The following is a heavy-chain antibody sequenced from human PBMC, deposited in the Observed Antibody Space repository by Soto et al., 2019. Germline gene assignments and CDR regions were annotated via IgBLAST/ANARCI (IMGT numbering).Heavy chain of an antibody. CDR3: ARLNKGTYYDFWSGYPSFDY. CDR1: GFTFSSYW. J-gene: IGHJ4*02. Sequence: GGSLRLSCAASGFTFSSYWMSWVRKAPGKGLEWVANIKQDGSEKYYVDSVKGRFTISRDNAKNSLYLQMNSLRAEDTAVYYCARLNKGTYYDFWSGYPSFDYWGQGTLVTVSS. D-gene: IGHD3-3*01. CDR2: IKQDGSEK. V-gene: IGHV3-7*05.